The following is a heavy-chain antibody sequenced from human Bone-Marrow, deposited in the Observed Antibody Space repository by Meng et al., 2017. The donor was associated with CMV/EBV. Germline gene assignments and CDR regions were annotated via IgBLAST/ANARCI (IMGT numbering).Heavy chain of an antibody. CDR1: GFTFSSYS. CDR2: ISSSSSYI. Sequence: GGSLRLSCAASGFTFSSYSMNWVRQAPGKGLEWVSSISSSSSYIYYADSVKGRFTISRDNAKNSLYLQMNSLRAEDTAVYYCARLSSRQLHGCYYGMDVWGPGATVTCSS. J-gene: IGHJ6*02. V-gene: IGHV3-21*01. CDR3: ARLSSRQLHGCYYGMDV. D-gene: IGHD2-2*01.